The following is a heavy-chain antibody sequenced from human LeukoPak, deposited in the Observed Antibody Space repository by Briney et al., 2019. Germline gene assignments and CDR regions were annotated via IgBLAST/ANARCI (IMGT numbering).Heavy chain of an antibody. D-gene: IGHD6-19*01. CDR3: AKTSGWHHDY. V-gene: IGHV3-48*03. Sequence: GGSLRPSCAASEFTFSTYEMNWVRQAPGKGLEWVSYISSSGSSIYYADSVKGRFTISRDNAKNSLYLQMNSLRAEDTAVYYCAKTSGWHHDYWGQGTLVTVSS. J-gene: IGHJ4*02. CDR1: EFTFSTYE. CDR2: ISSSGSSI.